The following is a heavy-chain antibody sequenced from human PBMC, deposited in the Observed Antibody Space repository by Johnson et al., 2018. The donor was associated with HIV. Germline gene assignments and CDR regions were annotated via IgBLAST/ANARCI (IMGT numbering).Heavy chain of an antibody. J-gene: IGHJ3*02. Sequence: VQLVESGGGLVQPGGSLRLSCAASGFTFSSYAMHWVRQAPGKGLEYVSAISSNGGSTYYANSVKGRFSISRDNSKNTVYLQMGSLSPDDTAVYYCAKYPMFIAAAGSDAFDIWGQGTMVTVSS. CDR3: AKYPMFIAAAGSDAFDI. CDR2: ISSNGGST. D-gene: IGHD6-13*01. CDR1: GFTFSSYA. V-gene: IGHV3-64*01.